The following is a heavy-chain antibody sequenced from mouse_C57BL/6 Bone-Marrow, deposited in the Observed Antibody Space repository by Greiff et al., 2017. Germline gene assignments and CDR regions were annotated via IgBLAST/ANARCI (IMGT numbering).Heavy chain of an antibody. CDR3: SREGTTVIATETCDY. J-gene: IGHJ2*01. D-gene: IGHD1-1*01. CDR2: IRSKSSNYAT. Sequence: GGGLVQPKGSLKLSCAASGFTFNTYAMHWVRQAPGKGLEWVARIRSKSSNYATYYADSVKDRFTISRDDSQSMHYLQMNNLKTEDTAMYDCSREGTTVIATETCDYWGQGTTPTVSS. V-gene: IGHV10-3*01. CDR1: GFTFNTYA.